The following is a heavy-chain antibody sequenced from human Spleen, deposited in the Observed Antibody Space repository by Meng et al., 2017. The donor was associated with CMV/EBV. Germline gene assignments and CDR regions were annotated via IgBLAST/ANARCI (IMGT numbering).Heavy chain of an antibody. Sequence: SGGSISSGNYYWSWIRQHPGEGLEWIGYIHHSGVTYYNPSLKSRAFISIDTSKNHFSLNLSSVTDADTAVYYCAREGTTKISAAIDSWGQGTLVTVSS. CDR3: AREGTTKISAAIDS. J-gene: IGHJ4*02. CDR1: GGSISSGNYY. V-gene: IGHV4-31*02. D-gene: IGHD4-11*01. CDR2: IHHSGVT.